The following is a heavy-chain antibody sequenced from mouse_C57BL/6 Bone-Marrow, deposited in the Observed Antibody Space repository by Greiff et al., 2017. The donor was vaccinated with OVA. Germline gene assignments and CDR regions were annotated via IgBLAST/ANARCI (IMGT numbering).Heavy chain of an antibody. CDR1: GFTFSSYA. CDR2: ISDGGSYT. V-gene: IGHV5-4*01. CDR3: ARDRGSHWYFDV. J-gene: IGHJ1*03. Sequence: EVQGVESGGGLVKPGGSLKLSCAASGFTFSSYAMSWVRQTPEKRLGWVATISDGGSYTYYPDNVKGRFTISRDNAKNNLYLQMSHLKSEDTAMDYCARDRGSHWYFDVWGTGTTVTVSS. D-gene: IGHD1-1*02.